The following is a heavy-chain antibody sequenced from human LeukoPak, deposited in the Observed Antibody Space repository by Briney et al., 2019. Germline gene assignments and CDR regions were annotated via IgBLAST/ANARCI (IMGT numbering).Heavy chain of an antibody. CDR3: ARESNRVV. V-gene: IGHV3-7*01. J-gene: IGHJ4*02. D-gene: IGHD1-14*01. CDR2: IKQDGSDK. CDR1: GFTFSSHW. Sequence: QTGGTLRLSCAASGFTFSSHWMSWVRQAPGKGLEWVANIKQDGSDKYYVDAVKRRFTISRDNAKNSLYLQMNSLRAEDTAVYCCARESNRVVWGQGTLVTVSS.